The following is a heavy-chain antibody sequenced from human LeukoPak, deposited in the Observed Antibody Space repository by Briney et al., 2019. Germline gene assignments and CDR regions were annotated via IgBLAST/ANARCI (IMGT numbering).Heavy chain of an antibody. Sequence: PSETLSLTCTVSGGSISSYYWSWIRQPVGKGLEWIGRVYTSGSTNYNPSLKSRVTMSVDKSKNQFSLKLNSVTAADTAVYYCARGSQNYYDTSGSYFDYWGQGTLVTVSS. D-gene: IGHD3-22*01. CDR3: ARGSQNYYDTSGSYFDY. CDR2: VYTSGST. J-gene: IGHJ4*02. CDR1: GGSISSYY. V-gene: IGHV4-4*07.